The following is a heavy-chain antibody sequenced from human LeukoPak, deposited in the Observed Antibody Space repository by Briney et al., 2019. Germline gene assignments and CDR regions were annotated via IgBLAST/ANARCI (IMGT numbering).Heavy chain of an antibody. CDR2: ISWNSGSI. J-gene: IGHJ6*02. D-gene: IGHD3-3*01. Sequence: HPGGSLRLSCAASGFTFDDYAMHWVRQAPGKGLEWVSGISWNSGSIGYADSVKGRFTISRDNAKNSLYLQMNSLRAEDTAVYYCARSPYDFWSGYYPPYYYYGMDVWGQGTTVTVSS. CDR3: ARSPYDFWSGYYPPYYYYGMDV. V-gene: IGHV3-9*01. CDR1: GFTFDDYA.